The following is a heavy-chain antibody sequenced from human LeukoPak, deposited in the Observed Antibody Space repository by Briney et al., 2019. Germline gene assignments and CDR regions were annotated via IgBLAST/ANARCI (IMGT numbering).Heavy chain of an antibody. V-gene: IGHV3-33*06. CDR1: GFTFSSYA. D-gene: IGHD5-18*01. Sequence: GGSRRLSCAASGFTFSSYAMHWVRQVPGKGLEWVAVIWYDETYKYYADSVKGRFTISRDNSKNTLYLQMNSLRAEDTALYYCAKDPHGSYGPRYFFDSWGQGTLVTVSS. J-gene: IGHJ4*02. CDR2: IWYDETYK. CDR3: AKDPHGSYGPRYFFDS.